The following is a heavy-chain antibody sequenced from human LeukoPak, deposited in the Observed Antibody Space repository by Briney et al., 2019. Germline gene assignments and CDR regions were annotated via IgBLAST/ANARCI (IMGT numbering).Heavy chain of an antibody. Sequence: KTGESLKISCKGSGYSFTNYWIGWVRQMPGKVLEWMGIIYPGDSDTRYSPSFQGQVTISADKSISTAYLQWSSLKASDTAMYYCARSPRADAFDIWGQGTMVTVSS. J-gene: IGHJ3*02. CDR2: IYPGDSDT. V-gene: IGHV5-51*03. CDR3: ARSPRADAFDI. CDR1: GYSFTNYW.